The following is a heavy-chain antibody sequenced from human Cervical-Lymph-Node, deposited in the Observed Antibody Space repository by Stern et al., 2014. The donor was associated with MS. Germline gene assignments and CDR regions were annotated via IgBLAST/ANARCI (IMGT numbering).Heavy chain of an antibody. Sequence: VKLVESGGGVVQPGRSLRVSCATAGFTFTSYAMNWVRQAPGKGLAWVAFISYDGNTKYYADSVKGRFTISRDNSKNTLYLQMSSLRAEDTAVYYCVRERSSRGFDYWGQGSLVTVSS. CDR2: ISYDGNTK. D-gene: IGHD5/OR15-5a*01. J-gene: IGHJ4*02. CDR1: GFTFTSYA. V-gene: IGHV3-30-3*01. CDR3: VRERSSRGFDY.